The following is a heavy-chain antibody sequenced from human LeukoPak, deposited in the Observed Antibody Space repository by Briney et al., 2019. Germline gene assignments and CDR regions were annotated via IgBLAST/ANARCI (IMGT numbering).Heavy chain of an antibody. CDR2: IHPSGGST. CDR3: ARVLADAGTGY. D-gene: IGHD6-13*01. Sequence: ASVTVSCKASGYTFTDYYIHWVRQAPGQGLEWMGIIHPSGGSTTYAQKFQGRVTVTSDTSTSTVYMELSSLRSEDPAVYYCARVLADAGTGYWGQGTLVTVSS. J-gene: IGHJ4*02. CDR1: GYTFTDYY. V-gene: IGHV1-46*01.